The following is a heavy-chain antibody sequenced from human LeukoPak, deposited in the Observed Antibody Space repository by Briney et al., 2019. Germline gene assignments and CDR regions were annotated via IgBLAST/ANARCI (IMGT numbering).Heavy chain of an antibody. CDR3: ARRYYGGFDY. J-gene: IGHJ4*02. V-gene: IGHV5-51*01. CDR2: INPGDSDS. CDR1: GYRFTSYW. D-gene: IGHD3-16*01. Sequence: KGGESLKISCKGSGYRFTSYWIGWVRQMPGKGLEWMGIINPGDSDSRYSPSFQGQVTISADKSTTTAYLQWSSLKASDTAMYYCARRYYGGFDYWGQGTLVTVSS.